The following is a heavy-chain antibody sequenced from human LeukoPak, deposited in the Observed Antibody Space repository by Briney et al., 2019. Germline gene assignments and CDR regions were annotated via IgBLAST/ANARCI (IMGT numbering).Heavy chain of an antibody. D-gene: IGHD3-3*01. V-gene: IGHV1-2*02. Sequence: ASVTVSCMASGYTFTGYYMHWVRQARGKGLEWMGWINQNSGGTNYAQKFQGRVTMTRDTYISTAYMELSRLRSDDTAVYYCTRDLHYDFWSGYYYYYYMDVWGKGTTVTVSS. CDR1: GYTFTGYY. CDR2: INQNSGGT. J-gene: IGHJ6*03. CDR3: TRDLHYDFWSGYYYYYYMDV.